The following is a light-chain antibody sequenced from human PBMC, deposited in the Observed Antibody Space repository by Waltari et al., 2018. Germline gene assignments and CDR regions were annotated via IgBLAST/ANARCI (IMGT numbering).Light chain of an antibody. Sequence: DIQMTQSPSSLSASVGDRVTVTCRASQKIRNYLNWNQQKPGKAPNLLMYEVSSLHSGVPSRFSGSGSGTDFNLTISSLQPEDFATYYCQQSYETPFTFGPGTKVDIK. CDR1: QKIRNY. J-gene: IGKJ3*01. V-gene: IGKV1-39*01. CDR2: EVS. CDR3: QQSYETPFT.